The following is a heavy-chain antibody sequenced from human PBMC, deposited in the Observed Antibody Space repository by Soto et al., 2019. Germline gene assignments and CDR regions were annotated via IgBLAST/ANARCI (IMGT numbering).Heavy chain of an antibody. J-gene: IGHJ3*02. D-gene: IGHD3-10*01. CDR2: ISAYNGNT. V-gene: IGHV1-18*01. Sequence: QVQLVQSGAEVKKPGASVKVSCKASGYTFTSYGISWVRQAPGQGLEWMGWISAYNGNTNYAQKLQGRVTMTTDTSTSTAYMELRSLRSDDTAVYYCASPQITMVRGGPGAFDIWGQGTMVTVSS. CDR1: GYTFTSYG. CDR3: ASPQITMVRGGPGAFDI.